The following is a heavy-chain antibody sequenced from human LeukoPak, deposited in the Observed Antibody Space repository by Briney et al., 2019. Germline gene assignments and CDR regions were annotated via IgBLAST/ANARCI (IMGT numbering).Heavy chain of an antibody. CDR2: INTKTGTP. Sequence: ASVKVSCKASGYTFNNYAMHWVRQAPGQGLEWMGWINTKTGTPTYAPGFTGRFVFLLDTSVSTAYLQIGSLKADDAAVYYCARGGEGLVAPSYWGQGTLVTVSS. CDR3: ARGGEGLVAPSY. V-gene: IGHV7-4-1*01. J-gene: IGHJ4*02. D-gene: IGHD3-16*01. CDR1: GYTFNNYA.